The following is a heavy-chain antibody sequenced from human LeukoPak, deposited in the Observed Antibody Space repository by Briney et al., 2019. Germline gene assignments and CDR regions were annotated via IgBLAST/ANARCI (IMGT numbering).Heavy chain of an antibody. J-gene: IGHJ4*02. V-gene: IGHV1-2*02. CDR2: INLNSGGT. CDR3: AISGSYYRWDFDY. Sequence: GASVKVFCKASGYTFTGYHMHWVRQAPGRGLEWMGWINLNSGGTHYAQKFQARVTMTRDTSISTAYMDLSRLRSDDTAVYYCAISGSYYRWDFDYWGQGTLVTVSS. D-gene: IGHD1-26*01. CDR1: GYTFTGYH.